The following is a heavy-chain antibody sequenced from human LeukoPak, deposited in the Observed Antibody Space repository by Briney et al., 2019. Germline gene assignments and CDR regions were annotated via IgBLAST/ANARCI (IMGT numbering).Heavy chain of an antibody. J-gene: IGHJ6*03. CDR1: GFTFDDYA. CDR3: AKTTVTPPYYMDV. D-gene: IGHD4-11*01. CDR2: ISWNSGSI. Sequence: GGSLRLSCAASGFTFDDYAMHWVRQAPGKGLEWVSGISWNSGSIGYADSVKGRFTISRDNAKRSLYLQMNSLRAEDTAVYYCAKTTVTPPYYMDVWGKGTTVTVSS. V-gene: IGHV3-9*01.